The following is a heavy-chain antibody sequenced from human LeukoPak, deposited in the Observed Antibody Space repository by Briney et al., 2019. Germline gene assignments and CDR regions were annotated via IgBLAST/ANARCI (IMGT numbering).Heavy chain of an antibody. CDR2: INHSGST. D-gene: IGHD2-15*01. Sequence: SETLSLTCAVYGGSLSGYYWSWIRQPPGKGLEWIGEINHSGSTNYNPSLKSRVTISVDTSKNQFSLKLSSVTAADTAVYYCARHSRKGYCSGGSCYYFDYWGQGTLVTVSS. V-gene: IGHV4-34*01. J-gene: IGHJ4*02. CDR3: ARHSRKGYCSGGSCYYFDY. CDR1: GGSLSGYY.